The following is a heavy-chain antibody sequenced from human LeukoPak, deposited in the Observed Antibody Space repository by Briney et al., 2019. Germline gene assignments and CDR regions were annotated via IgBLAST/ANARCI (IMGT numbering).Heavy chain of an antibody. Sequence: PGGSLRLSCAASGFTFSSYSMNWVRQAPGKGLEWVSSISSSSSYIYYADSVKGRFTISRDNAKNSLYQQMNSLRAEDTAVYYCARDGPYSGYYFDYWGQGTLVTVSS. V-gene: IGHV3-21*01. CDR2: ISSSSSYI. CDR3: ARDGPYSGYYFDY. J-gene: IGHJ4*02. CDR1: GFTFSSYS. D-gene: IGHD6-19*01.